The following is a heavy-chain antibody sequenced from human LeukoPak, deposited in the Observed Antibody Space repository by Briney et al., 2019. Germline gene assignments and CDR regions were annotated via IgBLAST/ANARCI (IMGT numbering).Heavy chain of an antibody. CDR1: GFTFNNYA. CDR3: AKGQGYNYGDSIDY. V-gene: IGHV3-23*01. CDR2: INGGSGNS. Sequence: GGSLRLSCAASGFTFNNYAMTWVRQAPGKGLEWVSVINGGSGNSYYADSVKGRFTVSRDNSKNTLYLQMSSLRDEDTAVYYCAKGQGYNYGDSIDYWGQGTLVTVSS. D-gene: IGHD5-18*01. J-gene: IGHJ4*02.